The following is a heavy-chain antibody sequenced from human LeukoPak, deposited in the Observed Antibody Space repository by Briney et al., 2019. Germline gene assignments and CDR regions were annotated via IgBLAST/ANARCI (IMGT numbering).Heavy chain of an antibody. CDR2: INHSGST. J-gene: IGHJ6*02. CDR1: GGSFSGYY. CDR3: ARGLDTAVRYYGMDV. V-gene: IGHV4-34*01. Sequence: SETLSLTCAVYGGSFSGYYWSWIRQPPGKGLEWIGEINHSGSTNYNPSLKSRVTISVDTSKNQFSLKLSSVTAADTAVYYRARGLDTAVRYYGMDVWGQGTTVTVSS. D-gene: IGHD5-18*01.